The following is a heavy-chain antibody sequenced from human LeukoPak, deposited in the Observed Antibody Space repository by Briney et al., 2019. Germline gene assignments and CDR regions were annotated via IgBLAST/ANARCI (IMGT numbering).Heavy chain of an antibody. CDR3: AKEGRKTGNTYGYEYDC. J-gene: IGHJ4*02. Sequence: GGSLRLSCAASGFTFSNYAMSWVRQAPGKGLEWVSVVSSSGGSTYYADHVKGQFTISRDNSKNTVYLHMNNLRAEDTAVYYCAKEGRKTGNTYGYEYDCWGQGTLVTVSS. CDR1: GFTFSNYA. D-gene: IGHD5-18*01. CDR2: VSSSGGST. V-gene: IGHV3-23*01.